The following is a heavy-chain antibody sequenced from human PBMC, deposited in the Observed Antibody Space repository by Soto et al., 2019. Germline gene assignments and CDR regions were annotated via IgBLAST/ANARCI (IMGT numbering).Heavy chain of an antibody. CDR2: IWYDGSNK. D-gene: IGHD5-12*01. Sequence: GGSLRLSCAASGFTFSSYGMHWVRQAPGKGLEWVAVIWYDGSNKYYADSVKGRFTISRDNSKNTLYLQMNSLRAEDTAVYYCASSNSGYSGDNWFDPWGQGTLVTVSS. J-gene: IGHJ5*02. CDR3: ASSNSGYSGDNWFDP. V-gene: IGHV3-33*01. CDR1: GFTFSSYG.